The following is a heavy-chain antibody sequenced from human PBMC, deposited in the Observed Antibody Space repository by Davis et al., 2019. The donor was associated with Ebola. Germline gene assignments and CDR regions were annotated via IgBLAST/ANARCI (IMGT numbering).Heavy chain of an antibody. Sequence: MPSETLSLTCAVYGGSFSGYYWSWIRQPPGKGLEWIGEINHSGSTNYNPSLKSRVTISVDTSKNQFSLKLSSVTAADTAVYYCARGLLWFGELSFYYFDYWGQGTLVTVSS. J-gene: IGHJ4*02. CDR3: ARGLLWFGELSFYYFDY. V-gene: IGHV4-34*01. CDR1: GGSFSGYY. CDR2: INHSGST. D-gene: IGHD3-10*01.